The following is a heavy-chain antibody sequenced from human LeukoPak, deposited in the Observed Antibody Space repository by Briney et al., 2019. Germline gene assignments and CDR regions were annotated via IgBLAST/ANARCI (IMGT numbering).Heavy chain of an antibody. CDR1: GFIFSIYE. J-gene: IGHJ6*04. CDR2: ISSSGSNI. CDR3: AELGITRIGGV. Sequence: GGSLRPAYAASGFIFSIYEMDWVRQAPGEGLEWVSYISSSGSNIYYADSVKGRLSISRDHAKTSLYLQMNSLRTEDTCVYYCAELGITRIGGVWGKGTTVTISS. D-gene: IGHD3-10*02. V-gene: IGHV3-48*03.